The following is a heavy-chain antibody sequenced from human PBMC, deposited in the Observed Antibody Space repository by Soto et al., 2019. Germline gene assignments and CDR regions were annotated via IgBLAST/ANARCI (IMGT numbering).Heavy chain of an antibody. CDR2: IDPSDSYT. CDR3: ASPAGYCSSTSCYTVYGMDV. J-gene: IGHJ6*02. D-gene: IGHD2-2*02. Sequence: GESLKLSCKGSGYSFTSYWISWVRQMPGKGLEWMGRIDPSDSYTNYSPSFQGHVTISADKSISTAYLQWSSLKASDTAMYYCASPAGYCSSTSCYTVYGMDVWGQGTTVTVS. CDR1: GYSFTSYW. V-gene: IGHV5-10-1*01.